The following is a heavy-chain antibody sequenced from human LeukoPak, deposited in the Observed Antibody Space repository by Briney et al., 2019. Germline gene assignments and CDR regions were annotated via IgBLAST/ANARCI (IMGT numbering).Heavy chain of an antibody. Sequence: GGSLRLSCAASGFTVSSNYMSWVRQAPGKGLECVSLIYSGGSTYYADSVKGRFTISRDNSKNTLYLQMNSLRAEDTAVYYCAKGLGIAVADEGGWFDPWGQGTLVTVSS. CDR1: GFTVSSNY. CDR2: IYSGGST. CDR3: AKGLGIAVADEGGWFDP. V-gene: IGHV3-66*01. D-gene: IGHD6-19*01. J-gene: IGHJ5*02.